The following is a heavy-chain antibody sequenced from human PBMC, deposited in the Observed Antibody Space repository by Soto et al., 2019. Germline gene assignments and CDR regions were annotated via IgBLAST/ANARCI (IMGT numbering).Heavy chain of an antibody. J-gene: IGHJ3*02. V-gene: IGHV1-18*04. CDR2: ISAYNGNT. CDR3: ARYGIAAAGDDAFDI. D-gene: IGHD6-13*01. CDR1: GYTFTSYG. Sequence: ASVKVSCKASGYTFTSYGISWLRQSPGQGLEWMGWISAYNGNTNYAQKLQGRVTMTTDTSTSTAYMELRSLRSDDTAVYYCARYGIAAAGDDAFDIWGQGTMVTVSS.